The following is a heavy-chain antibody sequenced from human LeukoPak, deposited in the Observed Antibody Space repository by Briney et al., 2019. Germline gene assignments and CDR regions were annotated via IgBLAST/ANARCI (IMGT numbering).Heavy chain of an antibody. CDR1: GYTFTSYY. Sequence: ASVKVSCKASGYTFTSYYMHWVRQAPGQGLEWMGIINLSGGSTSYAQKFQGRVTMTRDTSTSTVYMELSSLRSEDTAVYYCARDRWGYSYGYILDYWGQGTLVTVSS. J-gene: IGHJ4*02. CDR2: INLSGGST. CDR3: ARDRWGYSYGYILDY. D-gene: IGHD5-18*01. V-gene: IGHV1-46*01.